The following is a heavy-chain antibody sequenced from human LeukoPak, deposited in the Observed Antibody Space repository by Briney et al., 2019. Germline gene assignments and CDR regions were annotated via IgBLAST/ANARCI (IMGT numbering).Heavy chain of an antibody. D-gene: IGHD3-10*01. CDR2: ISPYNGNT. J-gene: IGHJ4*02. V-gene: IGHV1-18*01. CDR1: GYTFASYG. CDR3: ARRYYGSGTYYHFDS. Sequence: ASVKVSCKTSGYTFASYGVSWVRQAPGQGLEWMAWISPYNGNTNYAQKLQGRVTLTTDTSTSTAYMELRSLRSDDTAVYYCARRYYGSGTYYHFDSWGQGTLVTVSS.